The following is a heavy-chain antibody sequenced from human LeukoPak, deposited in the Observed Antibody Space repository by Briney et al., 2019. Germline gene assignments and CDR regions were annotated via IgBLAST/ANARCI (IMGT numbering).Heavy chain of an antibody. D-gene: IGHD3-10*02. Sequence: GGSLRLTCATSGFTFSSYGMHWVRQAPGKGLEWVAVISYDGSNKYYADSVKGRFTISRDNAKNSLYLQMNSLRAEDTAVYYCAELGITMIGGVWGKGTTVTISS. V-gene: IGHV3-30*18. CDR1: GFTFSSYG. CDR2: ISYDGSNK. J-gene: IGHJ6*04. CDR3: AELGITMIGGV.